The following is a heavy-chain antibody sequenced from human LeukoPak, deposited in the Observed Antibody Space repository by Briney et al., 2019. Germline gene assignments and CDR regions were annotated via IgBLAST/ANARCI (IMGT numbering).Heavy chain of an antibody. V-gene: IGHV3-23*01. CDR1: GFTFSSYA. J-gene: IGHJ4*02. CDR2: ISGSGGST. Sequence: GGSLRLACAASGFTFSSYAMSWVRQAPGKGLVWVSAISGSGGSTYYADSVKGRFTISRDNSKNTLYLQMNSLRAEDTAVYYCAKEGRGYFDWLYDYWGQGTLVTVSS. D-gene: IGHD3-9*01. CDR3: AKEGRGYFDWLYDY.